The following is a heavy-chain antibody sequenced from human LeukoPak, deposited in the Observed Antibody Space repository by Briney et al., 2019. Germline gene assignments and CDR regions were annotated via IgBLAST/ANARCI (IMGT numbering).Heavy chain of an antibody. D-gene: IGHD6-25*01. CDR3: ARDVSGFYLYNYRDV. CDR1: GFTFTDYS. V-gene: IGHV3-21*06. Sequence: GGSLRLSCGPSGFTFTDYSRNWVRQAPVKGLEWVASISTVSTYTFYADSVKGRFSISRDNVRNLLYLQMSSLGAEDTAVYYCARDVSGFYLYNYRDVWGKGTTVTVSS. J-gene: IGHJ6*03. CDR2: ISTVSTYT.